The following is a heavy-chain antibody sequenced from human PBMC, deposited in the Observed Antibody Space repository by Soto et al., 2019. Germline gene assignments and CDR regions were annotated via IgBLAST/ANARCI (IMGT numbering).Heavy chain of an antibody. CDR3: GKGRAARCVNGMDV. V-gene: IGHV3-30*18. J-gene: IGHJ6*02. D-gene: IGHD6-25*01. CDR1: GFTFSNYG. Sequence: GGSLRLSCAASGFTFSNYGIHWVRQAPGKGLEWVAIISYDGNSKYYAESVKGRFTMFRDSSKNTVYLEMKRLRVDDTGVYYCGKGRAARCVNGMDVWGQGSPVTVSS. CDR2: ISYDGNSK.